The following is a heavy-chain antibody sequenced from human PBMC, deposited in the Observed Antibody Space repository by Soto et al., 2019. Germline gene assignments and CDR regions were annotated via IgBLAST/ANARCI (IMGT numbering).Heavy chain of an antibody. Sequence: EVQLVESGGGLAQPGGSLRLSCEASGFTFSSYSMKWVRQAPEKGLEWVSHIRSSSSTYYADSVKGRFTISRDNAKNSLYLQMNSLSAEDTAVYYCARDFGTWFGGMDVWGRGTTVTVSS. CDR1: GFTFSSYS. V-gene: IGHV3-48*01. CDR2: IRSSSST. CDR3: ARDFGTWFGGMDV. D-gene: IGHD3-10*01. J-gene: IGHJ6*02.